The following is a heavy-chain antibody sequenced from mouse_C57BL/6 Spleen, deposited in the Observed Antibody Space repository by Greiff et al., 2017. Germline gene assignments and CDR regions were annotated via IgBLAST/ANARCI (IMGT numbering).Heavy chain of an antibody. D-gene: IGHD1-1*01. CDR1: GYTFTSYW. J-gene: IGHJ4*01. Sequence: VQLQQSGAELVKPGASVKMSCKASGYTFTSYWITWVKQRPGQGLEWIGDIYPGSGSTNYNEKFKSKATLTVDTSSSTAYMQLSSLTSEDSAVYYCARVGDYCGSSQYYYAMDYWGQGTSVTVSS. CDR3: ARVGDYCGSSQYYYAMDY. V-gene: IGHV1-55*01. CDR2: IYPGSGST.